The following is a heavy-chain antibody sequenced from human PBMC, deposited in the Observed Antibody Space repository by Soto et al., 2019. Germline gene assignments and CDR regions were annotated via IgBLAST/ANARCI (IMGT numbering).Heavy chain of an antibody. CDR3: ARQNTIFEGYYYGMDV. CDR1: GFTFSSYA. V-gene: IGHV3-30-3*01. Sequence: QVQLVESGGGVVQPGRSLRLSCAASGFTFSSYAMHWVRQAPGKGLEWVAVISYDGSNKYYADSVKGRFTISRDNSKNTLYLQMNSRTAEDTAVYYCARQNTIFEGYYYGMDVWGQGTTVTVSS. J-gene: IGHJ6*02. CDR2: ISYDGSNK. D-gene: IGHD3-3*01.